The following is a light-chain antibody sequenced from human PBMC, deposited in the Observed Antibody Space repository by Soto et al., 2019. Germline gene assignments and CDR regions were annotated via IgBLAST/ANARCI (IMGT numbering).Light chain of an antibody. CDR1: QSVSSSY. V-gene: IGKV3-20*01. Sequence: EIVLTQSPGTLSLSPGERVTLSCRASQSVSSSYLAWYQQKPGQAPRLLIYGASTRATGIPDRFSGSGSGTDFTLTIIRLEPEDFAVYYCQQYGSSPLSFGGGTKVDNK. J-gene: IGKJ4*01. CDR3: QQYGSSPLS. CDR2: GAS.